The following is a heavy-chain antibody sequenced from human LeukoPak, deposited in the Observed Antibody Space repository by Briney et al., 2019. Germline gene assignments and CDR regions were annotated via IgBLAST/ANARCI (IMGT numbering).Heavy chain of an antibody. CDR2: IWYCGSNK. Sequence: GGSLRLSCAASGFTFSDYYMSWIRQAPGKGLEGGAFIWYCGSNKYYADSVKGRFTISRDNSKNTLYMKMNRLRDEDTAVYYCARGFHRALNRGSYYYGMDVWGPGTTVTVSS. J-gene: IGHJ6*02. D-gene: IGHD3-10*01. CDR3: ARGFHRALNRGSYYYGMDV. V-gene: IGHV3-33*08. CDR1: GFTFSDYY.